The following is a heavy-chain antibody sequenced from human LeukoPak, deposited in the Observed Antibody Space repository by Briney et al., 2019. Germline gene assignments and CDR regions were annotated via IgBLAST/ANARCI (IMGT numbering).Heavy chain of an antibody. CDR2: IYYSGST. CDR3: ARVRIGYDILTGYSPNWFDP. V-gene: IGHV4-39*07. J-gene: IGHJ5*02. CDR1: GGSISSSSYY. D-gene: IGHD3-9*01. Sequence: PSETLSLTCTVSGGSISSSSYYWGWIRQPPGKGLEWIGSIYYSGSTYYNPSLKSRVTISVDTSKNQFSLKLSSVTAADTAVYYCARVRIGYDILTGYSPNWFDPWGQGTLVTVSS.